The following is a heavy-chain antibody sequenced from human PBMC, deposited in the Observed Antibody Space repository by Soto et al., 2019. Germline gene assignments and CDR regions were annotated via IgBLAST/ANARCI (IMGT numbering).Heavy chain of an antibody. J-gene: IGHJ6*03. V-gene: IGHV1-3*01. D-gene: IGHD3-3*01. CDR1: GYAFTSYA. CDR2: INAGNGNT. Sequence: ASVKVSCKASGYAFTSYAMHWVRQAPGQRLEWMGWINAGNGNTKYSQKYQGRDNITRDTSASTAYMELSSLRSEDTAVYYCARGFFDFWSGSTRSYYYYYMDVWGKGTTVTVS. CDR3: ARGFFDFWSGSTRSYYYYYMDV.